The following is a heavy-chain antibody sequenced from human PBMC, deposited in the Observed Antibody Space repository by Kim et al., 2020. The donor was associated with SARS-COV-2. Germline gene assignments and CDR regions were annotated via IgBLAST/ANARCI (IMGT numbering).Heavy chain of an antibody. D-gene: IGHD3-10*01. CDR1: GFTFSSYS. CDR2: ISSSSSYI. V-gene: IGHV3-21*01. J-gene: IGHJ3*02. CDR3: ARDRARRGSYYGSGGPSGAFDI. Sequence: GGSLRLFCAASGFTFSSYSMNWVRQAPGKGLEWVSSISSSSSYIYYADSVKGRFTISRDNAKNSLYLQMNSLRAEDTAVYYCARDRARRGSYYGSGGPSGAFDIWGQETMVTVSS.